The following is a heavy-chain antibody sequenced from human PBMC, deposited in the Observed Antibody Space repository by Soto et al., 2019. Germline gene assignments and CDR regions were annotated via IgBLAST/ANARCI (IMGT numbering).Heavy chain of an antibody. D-gene: IGHD2-2*01. Sequence: SETLTLPCTVSGCSISSYYWSWIRQPAGKGLEWIGRIYTSGSTNYNPSLKSRVTMSVDTSKNQFSLKLSSVTAADTAVYYCARDRSGSTRAVDIWGQGKRVTASS. J-gene: IGHJ3*02. V-gene: IGHV4-4*07. CDR1: GCSISSYY. CDR2: IYTSGST. CDR3: ARDRSGSTRAVDI.